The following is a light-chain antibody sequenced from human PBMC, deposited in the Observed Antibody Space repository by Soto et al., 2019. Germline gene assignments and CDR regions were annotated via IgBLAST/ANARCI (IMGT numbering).Light chain of an antibody. V-gene: IGKV3-11*01. CDR2: DAS. CDR3: QQRSSWPLT. Sequence: EIVLTQSPATLSLSPGGIVTLSCRASQPINNRLAWYQQRPGQAPRLLIYDASNRATGIPARFSGSGSGTDFTLTISSIEPEDFAVYHCQQRSSWPLTFGGGAKGEI. J-gene: IGKJ4*01. CDR1: QPINNR.